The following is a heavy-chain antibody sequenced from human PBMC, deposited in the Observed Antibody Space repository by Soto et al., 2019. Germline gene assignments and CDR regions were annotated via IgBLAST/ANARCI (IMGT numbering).Heavy chain of an antibody. CDR1: GASIRCCY. CDR3: VRNGTKTLRDWFAP. V-gene: IGHV4-4*07. Sequence: SENLSLTYTVSGASIRCCYCSWIRTSAGKGLEWIGRIDATGTADYNPSLKSRVMMSVDTSKKQFSRKLRSVTAAGTAVYYCVRNGTKTLRDWFAPWG. CDR2: IDATGTA. D-gene: IGHD1-1*01. J-gene: IGHJ5*02.